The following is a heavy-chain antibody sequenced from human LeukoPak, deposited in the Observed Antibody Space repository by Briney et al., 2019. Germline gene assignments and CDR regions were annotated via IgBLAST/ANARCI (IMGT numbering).Heavy chain of an antibody. CDR3: AKDFYSGSSAS. Sequence: GGSLRLSCAASGFTVSSNYMNWVRQAPGKGLEWVSALHSGGYTYYVDSVKGRFTVSRDNSKNTLYLQMNSLRAEDTAVYYCAKDFYSGSSASWGQGTLVTVSS. J-gene: IGHJ4*02. CDR1: GFTVSSNY. V-gene: IGHV3-53*01. CDR2: LHSGGYT. D-gene: IGHD1-26*01.